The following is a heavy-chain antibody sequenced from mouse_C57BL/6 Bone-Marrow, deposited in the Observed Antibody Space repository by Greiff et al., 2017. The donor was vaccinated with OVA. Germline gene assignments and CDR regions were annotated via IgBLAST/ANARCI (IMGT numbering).Heavy chain of an antibody. V-gene: IGHV1-64*01. CDR2: IHPNSGST. CDR1: GYTFTSYW. Sequence: QVQLQQPGAELVKPGASVKLSCKASGYTFTSYWMHWVKQRPGQGLEWIGMIHPNSGSTNYNEKFKSKATLTVDKSSSTAYMQLSSLTSEDSAVYYCARSDGYDGYYYFWGQGTTLTVST. D-gene: IGHD2-3*01. CDR3: ARSDGYDGYYYF. J-gene: IGHJ2*01.